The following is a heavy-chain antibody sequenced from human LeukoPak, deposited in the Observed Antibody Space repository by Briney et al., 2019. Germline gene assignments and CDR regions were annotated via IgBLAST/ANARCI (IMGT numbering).Heavy chain of an antibody. V-gene: IGHV1-2*02. CDR3: ARAYSSQNYFDY. Sequence: ASVKVSCKASGYTFTGYYMHWVRQAPGQGLEWMGWINPNSGGTNYAQKFQGRVTMTRDTSISTAYMELSRLRSDDTAVYYRARAYSSQNYFDYWGQGTLVTVSS. J-gene: IGHJ4*02. D-gene: IGHD6-13*01. CDR1: GYTFTGYY. CDR2: INPNSGGT.